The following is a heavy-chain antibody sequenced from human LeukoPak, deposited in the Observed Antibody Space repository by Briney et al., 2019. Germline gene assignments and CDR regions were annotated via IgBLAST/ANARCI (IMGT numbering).Heavy chain of an antibody. CDR1: GFTFRSFY. CDR3: ARVPDYGDYALIRFDP. V-gene: IGHV3-7*03. J-gene: IGHJ5*02. CDR2: IKQDGSAK. Sequence: PGGSLRLSCAASGFTFRSFYMNWVRQAPGKGLEWVANIKQDGSAKYYVDSVRGRFTISRDNAKNSLYLQMNSLRAEDTAVYYCARVPDYGDYALIRFDPWGQGTLVTVSS. D-gene: IGHD4-17*01.